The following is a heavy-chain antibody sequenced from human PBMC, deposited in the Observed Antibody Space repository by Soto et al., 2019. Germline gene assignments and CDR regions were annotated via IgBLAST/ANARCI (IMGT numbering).Heavy chain of an antibody. J-gene: IGHJ6*02. D-gene: IGHD5-18*01. Sequence: ASVKGYCKASGYSLTRYGIGWVRQAPGQGLEWMGWISAYNGNTNYAQKLQGRVTMTTDTSRSTAYVERRSLRADDTAGYYCARGPGATANPYHYYGMDVWGQGTSVTRSS. V-gene: IGHV1-18*01. CDR3: ARGPGATANPYHYYGMDV. CDR1: GYSLTRYG. CDR2: ISAYNGNT.